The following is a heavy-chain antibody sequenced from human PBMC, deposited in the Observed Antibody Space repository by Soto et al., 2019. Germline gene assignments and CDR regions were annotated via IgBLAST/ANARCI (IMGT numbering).Heavy chain of an antibody. J-gene: IGHJ4*02. CDR2: IYYSGST. Sequence: TLSLTCTVSGGSISSGDYYWSWIRQPPGKGLEWIGYIYYSGSTYYNPSLKSRVTISVDTSKNQFSLKLSSVTAADTAVYYCARGVRRGLRYFDWPTYYFDYWGQGTLVTVSS. V-gene: IGHV4-30-4*01. D-gene: IGHD3-9*01. CDR1: GGSISSGDYY. CDR3: ARGVRRGLRYFDWPTYYFDY.